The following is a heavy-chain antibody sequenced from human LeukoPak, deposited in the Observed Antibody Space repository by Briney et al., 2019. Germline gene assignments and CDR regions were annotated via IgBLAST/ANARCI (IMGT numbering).Heavy chain of an antibody. V-gene: IGHV3-23*01. Sequence: GGSLRLSCAASGFTFSSYAMSWVRQAQEKGLEWVSCISGSGGSTYYGDSVKGRFTISRDNSQSTLYLQMNSLRAEDTAVYYCAKARRSGGVSQFDSWGQGTLVTVSS. J-gene: IGHJ4*02. D-gene: IGHD3-16*01. CDR1: GFTFSSYA. CDR3: AKARRSGGVSQFDS. CDR2: ISGSGGST.